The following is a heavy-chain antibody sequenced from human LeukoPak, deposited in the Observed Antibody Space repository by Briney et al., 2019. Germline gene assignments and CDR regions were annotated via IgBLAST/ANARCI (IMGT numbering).Heavy chain of an antibody. CDR3: ARDRGSTYSSSRSGAFDI. V-gene: IGHV1-69*13. J-gene: IGHJ3*02. Sequence: ASVKVSCKASGGTFSSYAISWVRQAPGQGLEWMGGIIPIFGTANYAQKFQGRVTITADESTSTAYMELSSLRSEDTAVYYCARDRGSTYSSSRSGAFDIWGQGTMVTVSS. CDR2: IIPIFGTA. D-gene: IGHD6-6*01. CDR1: GGTFSSYA.